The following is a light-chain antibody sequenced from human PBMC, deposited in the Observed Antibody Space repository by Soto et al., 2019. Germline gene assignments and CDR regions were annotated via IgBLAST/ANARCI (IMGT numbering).Light chain of an antibody. CDR3: QQTYITPPWT. Sequence: IQLTQSPSSLSASVGDRVTITCRASHSISDYLNWYQQKAGKAPKLLLYATSNLQSGVPSRFNGSGSGTDFTLTISSLQPEDFATYYCQQTYITPPWTFGQGTKVEIK. V-gene: IGKV1-39*01. CDR2: ATS. CDR1: HSISDY. J-gene: IGKJ1*01.